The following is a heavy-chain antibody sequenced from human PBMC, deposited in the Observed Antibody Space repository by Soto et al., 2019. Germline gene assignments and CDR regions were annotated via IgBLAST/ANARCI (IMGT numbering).Heavy chain of an antibody. Sequence: GASVKVSCKASGGTFSSHAISWVRQAPGRGLEWMGGIIPIFGTTNYAQNFRARVTITADESTSTAYMELRSLRSDDTAVYYCARDANWNYLYYYYGMDVWGQGTTVTVSS. CDR2: IIPIFGTT. V-gene: IGHV1-69*13. D-gene: IGHD1-7*01. J-gene: IGHJ6*02. CDR3: ARDANWNYLYYYYGMDV. CDR1: GGTFSSHA.